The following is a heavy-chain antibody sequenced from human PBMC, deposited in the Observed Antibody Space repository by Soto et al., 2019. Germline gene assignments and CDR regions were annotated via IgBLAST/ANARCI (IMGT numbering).Heavy chain of an antibody. CDR1: GGTFNQFD. J-gene: IGHJ6*02. V-gene: IGHV1-69*01. Sequence: VQLVQSGAEVKKTGSSVKVSCKASGGTFNQFDFSWVRQAPGQGFAWMGGIIPVFRSANYAQRFRGRITITADEYTSTVYLYLNDLRSDDTAVYYCARRYCASDNCPLFYYFVDLWGLGTTVTVSS. CDR3: ARRYCASDNCPLFYYFVDL. D-gene: IGHD2-21*02. CDR2: IIPVFRSA.